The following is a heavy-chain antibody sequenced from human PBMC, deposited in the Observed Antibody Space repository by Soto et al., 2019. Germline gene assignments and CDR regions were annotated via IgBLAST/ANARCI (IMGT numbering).Heavy chain of an antibody. CDR1: GFTFKNFA. V-gene: IGHV3-23*01. CDR2: IGGSGSSA. CDR3: AKDAVAYNGEWDWFDL. D-gene: IGHD3-10*01. J-gene: IGHJ5*02. Sequence: EVQLLESGGGLVQPGGSLRLSCAASGFTFKNFAVSWVRQAPGKGMEWVSAIGGSGSSANYADSVKGRFTVSRDDSKSPLYLQMSCLRVDDTALYYCAKDAVAYNGEWDWFDLWGQGTLVTVSS.